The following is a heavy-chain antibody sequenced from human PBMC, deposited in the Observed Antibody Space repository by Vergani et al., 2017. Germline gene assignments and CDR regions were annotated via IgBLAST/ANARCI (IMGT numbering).Heavy chain of an antibody. CDR1: GFTFSSYS. J-gene: IGHJ3*02. CDR2: ISSISSYI. Sequence: VQLVESGGGLVKPGGSLRLSCAASGFTFSSYSMNWVRQAPGKGLEWVSSISSISSYIYYADSVKGRFTISRDNAKNSLYLQMISLRAEDTAVYYCARDAKWLRSAAFDIWGQGTMVTVSS. CDR3: ARDAKWLRSAAFDI. V-gene: IGHV3-21*01. D-gene: IGHD5-12*01.